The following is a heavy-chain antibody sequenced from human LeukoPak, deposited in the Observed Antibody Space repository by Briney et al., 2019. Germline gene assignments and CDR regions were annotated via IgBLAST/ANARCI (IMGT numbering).Heavy chain of an antibody. V-gene: IGHV1-18*01. D-gene: IGHD3-10*01. J-gene: IGHJ3*02. CDR2: ISTYNANT. Sequence: ALVKVSCKASGYTFTTYSISWVRQAPGQGLEWMGWISTYNANTNSAQKVQGRVTMTTDTSTSTAYMELRSLRSDDTAMYYCARDAYYYYGSGSPIRAFDIWGQGTMVTVSS. CDR1: GYTFTTYS. CDR3: ARDAYYYYGSGSPIRAFDI.